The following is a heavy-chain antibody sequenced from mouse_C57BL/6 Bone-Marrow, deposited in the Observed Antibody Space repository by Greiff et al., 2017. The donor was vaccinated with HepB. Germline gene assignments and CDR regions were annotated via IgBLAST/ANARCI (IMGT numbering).Heavy chain of an antibody. CDR3: ARRDYYGSSPGWYFDV. CDR1: GYTFTSYW. V-gene: IGHV1-62-3*01. J-gene: IGHJ1*03. Sequence: QVQLKQPGAELVKPGASVKLSCKASGYTFTSYWMHWVKQRPGRGLEWIGRIDPNSGGTKYNEKFKGKATLTADKSSSTAYMQLNSLTSEDSAVYFCARRDYYGSSPGWYFDVWGTGTTVTVSS. D-gene: IGHD1-1*01. CDR2: IDPNSGGT.